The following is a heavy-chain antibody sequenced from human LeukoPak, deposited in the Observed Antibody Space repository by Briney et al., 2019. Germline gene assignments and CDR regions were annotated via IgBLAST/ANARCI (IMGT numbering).Heavy chain of an antibody. CDR3: ARDPGYCSSTSCRRTDAFDI. CDR2: ISAYNGNT. J-gene: IGHJ3*02. CDR1: GYTFTSYG. D-gene: IGHD2-2*01. V-gene: IGHV1-18*01. Sequence: GASVKVSCKASGYTFTSYGISWVRQAPGQGLEWMGWISAYNGNTNYAQKLQGRVTMTTDTSTSTAYMELRSLRSDDTAVYYCARDPGYCSSTSCRRTDAFDIWGQGTMVTVSS.